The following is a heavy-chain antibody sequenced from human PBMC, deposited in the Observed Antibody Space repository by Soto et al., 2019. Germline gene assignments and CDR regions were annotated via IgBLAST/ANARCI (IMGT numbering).Heavy chain of an antibody. Sequence: QVQLVQSGAKVKKSGSSVKVSCKASGGTFSTYVVSWERQAPGQGLEWMGEIIPNSGIANYVQKFQDRVTITAEESTSKAYMELHSEGCGNTAVYYCALSRSSHSPFAWGQGTTVIVSS. V-gene: IGHV1-69*12. CDR3: ALSRSSHSPFA. D-gene: IGHD6-6*01. CDR2: IIPNSGIA. J-gene: IGHJ6*02. CDR1: GGTFSTYV.